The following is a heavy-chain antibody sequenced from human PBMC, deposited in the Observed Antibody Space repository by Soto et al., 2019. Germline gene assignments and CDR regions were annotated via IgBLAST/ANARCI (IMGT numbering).Heavy chain of an antibody. V-gene: IGHV7-4-1*02. D-gene: IGHD1-26*01. CDR2: INPNTGNQ. Sequence: QVQLVQSGSEPMQPRASVKVSCKGSGYNFNSHSINWLRQAPGQGIEWMGWINPNTGNQTYEQCFTGRFVFSADTSVSTVYLQIISLNADDSAVYYCARDRASGSVDYWGQGTLVTVSS. J-gene: IGHJ4*02. CDR1: GYNFNSHS. CDR3: ARDRASGSVDY.